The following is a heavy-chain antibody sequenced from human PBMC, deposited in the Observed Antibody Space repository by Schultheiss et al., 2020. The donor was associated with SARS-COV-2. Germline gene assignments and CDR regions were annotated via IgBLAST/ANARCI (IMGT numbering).Heavy chain of an antibody. D-gene: IGHD6-13*01. V-gene: IGHV3-48*04. Sequence: GGSLRLSCAASGFTFSSYSMNWVRQAPGKGLEWVSSISSSGSTIYYADSVKGRFTISRDNAKNSLYLQMNSLRAEDTAVYYCASRARIARGNAFDIWGQGTMVTVSS. CDR1: GFTFSSYS. CDR2: ISSSGSTI. J-gene: IGHJ3*02. CDR3: ASRARIARGNAFDI.